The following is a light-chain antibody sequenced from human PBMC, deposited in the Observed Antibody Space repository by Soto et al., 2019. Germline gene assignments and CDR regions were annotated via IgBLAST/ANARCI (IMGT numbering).Light chain of an antibody. V-gene: IGLV2-11*01. J-gene: IGLJ1*01. CDR2: DVN. CDR1: SSDVGAHNY. CDR3: GSYGAYSV. Sequence: QSALTQPRSVSGSPGQSVAISCTGTSSDVGAHNYVSWYQQHPGKAPKLMIYDVNKRPSGVPDRFSGSKSGNTASLTISVLQPEDEADYYCGSYGAYSVFGTGTKVTVL.